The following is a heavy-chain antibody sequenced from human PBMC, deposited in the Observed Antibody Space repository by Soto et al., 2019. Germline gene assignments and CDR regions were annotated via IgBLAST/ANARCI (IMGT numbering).Heavy chain of an antibody. J-gene: IGHJ3*02. CDR1: GFTFSDYY. V-gene: IGHV3-11*06. CDR2: ISSSSSYT. D-gene: IGHD4-17*01. Sequence: SLRLSCAASGFTFSDYYMSWIRQAPGKGLEWVSYISSSSSYTNYADSVKGRFTISRDNAKNSLYLQMNSLRAEDTAVYYCARVVYPVTTYGFLFDAFDIWGQGTMVTVSS. CDR3: ARVVYPVTTYGFLFDAFDI.